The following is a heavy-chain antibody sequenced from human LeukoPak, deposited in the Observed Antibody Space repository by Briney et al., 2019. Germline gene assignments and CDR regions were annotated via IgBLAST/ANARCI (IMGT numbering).Heavy chain of an antibody. CDR2: IYYSGST. J-gene: IGHJ4*02. CDR3: ARGRSDGVVVVTTLFDY. Sequence: PSETLSLTCTVSGGSISSGDYYWSWIRQPPGKGLEWIGYIYYSGSTYYNPSLKSRVTISVDTSKNQFSLKLSSVTAADTAVYYCARGRSDGVVVVTTLFDYWGQGTLVTVSS. V-gene: IGHV4-30-4*01. D-gene: IGHD3-22*01. CDR1: GGSISSGDYY.